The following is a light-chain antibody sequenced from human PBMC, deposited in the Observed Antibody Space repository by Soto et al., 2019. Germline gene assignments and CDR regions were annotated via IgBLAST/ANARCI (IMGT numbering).Light chain of an antibody. CDR1: QSVVTY. CDR2: DAS. J-gene: IGKJ1*01. Sequence: EILLTQSPATLSLSQGERSTVSCWASQSVVTYLAWYQQKPGQAPRLLSYDASKRATGDPSRFSGSGSGTDLAHTSIRLESEDFSVYYCQKRINWPGTFGQGTNVEI. CDR3: QKRINWPGT. V-gene: IGKV3-11*01.